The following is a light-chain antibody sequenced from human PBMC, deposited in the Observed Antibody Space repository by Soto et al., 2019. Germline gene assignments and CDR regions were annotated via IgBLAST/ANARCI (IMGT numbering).Light chain of an antibody. V-gene: IGKV1-33*01. J-gene: IGKJ2*01. CDR2: DAS. CDR1: QDISNY. CDR3: QQFVNLPYT. Sequence: DIQMTQSPSSLSASVGDRVIITCQASQDISNYLNWYQQKPGKAPELLIYDASNLETGVPSRFSGSGSGTDFTLTISSLQPDDFATYYCQQFVNLPYTFGQGTKLDIK.